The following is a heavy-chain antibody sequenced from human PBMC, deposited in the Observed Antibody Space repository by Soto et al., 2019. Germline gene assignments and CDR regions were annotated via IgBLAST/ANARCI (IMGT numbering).Heavy chain of an antibody. CDR1: GFSFSDFG. V-gene: IGHV3-30*18. Sequence: QVQLVESGGGVVQPGRSLRLSCAGSGFSFSDFGMHWVRQAPGMGLEWVAVISYDGSNKNYADPVKGRFTISRDTSKNMLYLQMNSLRPEDTAVYYCAKWFGELFDGFDVWGQGTMVTVSS. CDR3: AKWFGELFDGFDV. J-gene: IGHJ3*01. CDR2: ISYDGSNK. D-gene: IGHD3-10*01.